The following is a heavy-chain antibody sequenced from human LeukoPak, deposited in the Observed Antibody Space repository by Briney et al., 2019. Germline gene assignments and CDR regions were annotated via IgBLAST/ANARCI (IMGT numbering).Heavy chain of an antibody. CDR2: IRYDGNNK. D-gene: IGHD6-19*01. Sequence: GGSLRLSCAASGFTFCNYGVHWVPRAPGGGVEWVSFIRYDGNNKYYADSVKGRFTISRDNSKNTLYLQMNSLRTEDTAMYYCAKDPMAGVAVGKAFDYWGQGTLVTVFS. J-gene: IGHJ4*02. CDR3: AKDPMAGVAVGKAFDY. V-gene: IGHV3-30*02. CDR1: GFTFCNYG.